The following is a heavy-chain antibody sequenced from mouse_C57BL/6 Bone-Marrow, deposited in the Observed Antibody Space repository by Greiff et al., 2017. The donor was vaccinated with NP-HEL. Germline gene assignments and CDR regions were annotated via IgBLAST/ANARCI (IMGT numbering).Heavy chain of an antibody. D-gene: IGHD3-3*01. V-gene: IGHV1-54*01. CDR2: INPGSGGT. Sequence: VQLQQPGAELVMPGASVKLSCKASGYAFTNYLIEWVKQRPGQGLEWIGVINPGSGGTNYNEKFKGKATLTADKSSSTAYMQLSSLTSEDSAVYFCARGDWYAMDYWGQGTSVTVSS. CDR3: ARGDWYAMDY. J-gene: IGHJ4*01. CDR1: GYAFTNYL.